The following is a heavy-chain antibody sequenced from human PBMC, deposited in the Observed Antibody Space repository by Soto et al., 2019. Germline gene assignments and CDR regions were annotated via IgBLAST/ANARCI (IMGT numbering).Heavy chain of an antibody. J-gene: IGHJ4*02. CDR3: AREYYYTKTLDY. V-gene: IGHV4-61*01. D-gene: IGHD2-8*01. CDR1: GGSVSSGSYY. CDR2: IYYSGST. Sequence: QVQLQESGPGLVKPSETLSLTCTVSGGSVSSGSYYWSWIRQPPGKGLEWIGYIYYSGSTNYNPSLKCRVTISVDTSKNQFSLKLSSVTAADTAVYYCAREYYYTKTLDYWGQGTLVTVSS.